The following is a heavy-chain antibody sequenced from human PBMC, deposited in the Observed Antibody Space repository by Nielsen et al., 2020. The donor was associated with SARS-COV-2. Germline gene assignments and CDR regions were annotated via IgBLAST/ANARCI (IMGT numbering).Heavy chain of an antibody. D-gene: IGHD3-10*01. V-gene: IGHV3-48*03. J-gene: IGHJ4*02. Sequence: LSLTCAASGFTFRSYEMNWVRQAPGKGLEWVSYISSSGSTIYYADSVKGRFTISRDNAKNSLYLQMNSLRAEDTAFYYCARGGVLWFAELPDYWGQGTLVTVSS. CDR1: GFTFRSYE. CDR2: ISSSGSTI. CDR3: ARGGVLWFAELPDY.